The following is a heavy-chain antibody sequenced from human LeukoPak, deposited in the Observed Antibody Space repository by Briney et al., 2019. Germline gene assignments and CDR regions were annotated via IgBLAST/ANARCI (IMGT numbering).Heavy chain of an antibody. CDR1: SGSISSYY. Sequence: PSETLSLTCTVSSGSISSYYWSWIRQPPGKGLEWIGYIFYSGSTNYHPSLKRRVTIAVDTSKNQFSLGLSSVTAADTAVYYCARGPTRYYFDCWGQGTLVTVSS. CDR2: IFYSGST. D-gene: IGHD4-17*01. CDR3: ARGPTRYYFDC. J-gene: IGHJ4*02. V-gene: IGHV4-59*01.